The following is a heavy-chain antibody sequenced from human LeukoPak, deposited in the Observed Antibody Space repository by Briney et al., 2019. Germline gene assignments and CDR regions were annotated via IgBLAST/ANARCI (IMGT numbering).Heavy chain of an antibody. CDR3: ARSPTSGGPGYYYYGMDV. Sequence: SETLSLTCAVYGGSFSGYYWSWIRQPPGKGLEWIGEINHSGSTNYNPSLKSRVTISVDTSKNQFSLKLSSVTAADTAVYYCARSPTSGGPGYYYYGMDVWGQGTTVTVSS. V-gene: IGHV4-34*01. CDR1: GGSFSGYY. CDR2: INHSGST. D-gene: IGHD5-12*01. J-gene: IGHJ6*02.